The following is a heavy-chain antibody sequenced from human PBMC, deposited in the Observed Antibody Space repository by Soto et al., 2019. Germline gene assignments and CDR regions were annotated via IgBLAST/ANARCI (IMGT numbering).Heavy chain of an antibody. D-gene: IGHD2-2*02. CDR3: ARVPYCSSTSCYTPWFDP. CDR2: IYYSGST. CDR1: GGSISSGGYY. Sequence: SETLSLTCTVSGGSISSGGYYWSWIRQHPGKGLEWIGYIYYSGSTYYNPSLKSRVTISVDTSKNQFSLKLSSVTAADTAVYYCARVPYCSSTSCYTPWFDPWGQGTLVTVS. J-gene: IGHJ5*02. V-gene: IGHV4-31*03.